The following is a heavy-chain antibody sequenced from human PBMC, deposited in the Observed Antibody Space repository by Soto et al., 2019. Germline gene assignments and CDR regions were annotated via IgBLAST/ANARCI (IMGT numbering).Heavy chain of an antibody. V-gene: IGHV4-31*03. J-gene: IGHJ6*02. CDR1: GGSISSGGYS. CDR2: IFYRGRT. Sequence: TLSPTCTVPGGSISSGGYSWGWIRQHPGKGRWGIGYIFYRGRTYYNPSLKSRVTISVDKSKNQFSLKMSSVTAADTAVYYCARMQVRYYDFWSGYYGYYYYGMDVWGQGTTVTVSS. D-gene: IGHD3-3*01. CDR3: ARMQVRYYDFWSGYYGYYYYGMDV.